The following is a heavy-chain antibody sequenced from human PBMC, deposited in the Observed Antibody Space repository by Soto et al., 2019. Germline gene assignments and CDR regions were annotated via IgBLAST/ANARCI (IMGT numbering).Heavy chain of an antibody. V-gene: IGHV3-33*01. CDR1: VFTFNTYG. J-gene: IGHJ6*02. D-gene: IGHD3-10*01. Sequence: GFPRLFCGAAVFTFNTYGMPWVPQIPGKGLQWVAIIWYDGSIKYYADSVKGRFTISRDNSKNTLYLQMSRLRAEDTAVYYCARVQLTISGMDYYYGMDVWGQGTTVTISS. CDR3: ARVQLTISGMDYYYGMDV. CDR2: IWYDGSIK.